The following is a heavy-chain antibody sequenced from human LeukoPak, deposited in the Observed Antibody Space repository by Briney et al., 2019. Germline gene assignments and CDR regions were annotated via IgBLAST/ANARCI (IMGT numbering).Heavy chain of an antibody. V-gene: IGHV4-59*01. CDR1: DGSINSYY. CDR2: IYYNGNT. D-gene: IGHD1-26*01. Sequence: SETLSLTCSVSDGSINSYYWNWIRRPPGKGLEWIGYIYYNGNTNYSPSLKSRVTMAVDTSKNLFSLKVSSVTAADTAVYYCARGRSNYYGMDVWGQGTTVTVSS. CDR3: ARGRSNYYGMDV. J-gene: IGHJ6*02.